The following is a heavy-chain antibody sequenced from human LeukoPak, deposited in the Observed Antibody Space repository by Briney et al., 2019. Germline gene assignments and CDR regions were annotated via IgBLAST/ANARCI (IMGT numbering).Heavy chain of an antibody. V-gene: IGHV4-30-2*01. Sequence: PSETLSLTCGVSGGSISSGGYFWSWIRQPPGKGLEWIGYKLHSGSTYYKASLKSRVTISMDRSKNQFSLKLNSVTAADTAVYYCARGRGSGYYDYWGQGTLVTVSS. CDR3: ARGRGSGYYDY. J-gene: IGHJ4*02. CDR2: KLHSGST. CDR1: GGSISSGGYF. D-gene: IGHD3-22*01.